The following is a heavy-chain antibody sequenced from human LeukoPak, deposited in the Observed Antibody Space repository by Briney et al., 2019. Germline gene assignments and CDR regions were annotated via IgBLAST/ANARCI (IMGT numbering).Heavy chain of an antibody. J-gene: IGHJ3*02. CDR1: GFTFSSYG. Sequence: GGSLRLSCAASGFTFSSYGMHWVRQAPGKGLEWVAVISYDGSNKYYADSVKGRFTISRDNSKNTLYLQMNSLRAEDTAVYYCAITGDFDIWGQGTMVTVSS. CDR3: AITGDFDI. CDR2: ISYDGSNK. V-gene: IGHV3-30*03. D-gene: IGHD7-27*01.